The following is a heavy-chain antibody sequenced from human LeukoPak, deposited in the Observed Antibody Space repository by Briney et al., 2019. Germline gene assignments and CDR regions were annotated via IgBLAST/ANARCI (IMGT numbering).Heavy chain of an antibody. V-gene: IGHV3-33*01. Sequence: GGSLRLPCAASGFTFSSYGMHWVRQAPGKGLGWVAVIWYDGSNKYYADSVKGRFTISRDNSKNTLYLQMNSLRAEDTAVYYCARHYYGSGSYYNGSDYWGQGTLVTVSS. J-gene: IGHJ4*02. D-gene: IGHD3-10*01. CDR2: IWYDGSNK. CDR1: GFTFSSYG. CDR3: ARHYYGSGSYYNGSDY.